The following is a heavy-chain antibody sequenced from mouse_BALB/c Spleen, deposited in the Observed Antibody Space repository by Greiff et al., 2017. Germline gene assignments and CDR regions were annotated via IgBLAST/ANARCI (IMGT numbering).Heavy chain of an antibody. D-gene: IGHD4-1*01. CDR1: GFNIKDTY. V-gene: IGHV14-3*02. CDR3: AELGFDY. Sequence: EVKLVESGAELVKPGASVKLSCTASGFNIKDTYMHWVKQRPEQGLEWIGRIDPANGNTKYDPKFQGKATITADTSSNTAYLQLSSLTSEDTAVYYCAELGFDYWGQGTTLTVSS. J-gene: IGHJ2*01. CDR2: IDPANGNT.